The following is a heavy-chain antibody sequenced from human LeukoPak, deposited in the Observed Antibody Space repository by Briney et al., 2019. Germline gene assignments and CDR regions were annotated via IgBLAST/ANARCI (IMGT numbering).Heavy chain of an antibody. V-gene: IGHV3-48*01. J-gene: IGHJ4*02. D-gene: IGHD3-9*01. CDR3: ARTGYYDILTGQLGPSFDY. CDR2: ISADSSTI. Sequence: PGGSLRLSCAASGFTFSTYSMNWVRQAPGKGLEWVSYISADSSTIYYADSVKGRFTISRDNAKNSLYLQMNSLRAEDTAVYYCARTGYYDILTGQLGPSFDYWGQGTLVTVFS. CDR1: GFTFSTYS.